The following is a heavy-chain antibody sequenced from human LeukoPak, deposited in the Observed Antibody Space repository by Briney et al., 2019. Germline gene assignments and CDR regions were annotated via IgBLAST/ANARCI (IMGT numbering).Heavy chain of an antibody. V-gene: IGHV3-30-3*01. CDR1: GFTFSSYA. D-gene: IGHD3-10*01. CDR3: ARDLSWFGELLIDY. Sequence: GSLRLSCAASGFTFSSYAMHWVRQAPGKGLEWVAVISYDGSNKYYADSVKGRFTISRDNSKNTLYLQMNSLRAEDTAVYYCARDLSWFGELLIDYWGQGTLVTVSS. J-gene: IGHJ4*02. CDR2: ISYDGSNK.